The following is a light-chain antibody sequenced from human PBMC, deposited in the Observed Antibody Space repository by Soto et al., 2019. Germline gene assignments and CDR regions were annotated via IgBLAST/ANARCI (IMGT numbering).Light chain of an antibody. CDR1: SSDIGGYDY. J-gene: IGLJ2*01. V-gene: IGLV2-8*01. CDR2: DVT. CDR3: ASHAGTSVV. Sequence: QSALTQPPSASGSPGQSVTISCTGTSSDIGGYDYVSWYQQQPGGAPQLIIYDVTKRPSGVPDRFSGSKSGNTASLTVSGLQAEDEADDYCASHAGTSVVFGGGTKLTVL.